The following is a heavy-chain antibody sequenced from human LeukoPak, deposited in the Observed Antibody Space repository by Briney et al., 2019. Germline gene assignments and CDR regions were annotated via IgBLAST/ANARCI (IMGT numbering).Heavy chain of an antibody. D-gene: IGHD3-22*01. CDR1: GYTFTSYY. V-gene: IGHV1-46*01. Sequence: ASVKVSCKASGYTFTSYYMHWVRQAPGQGLEWMGIINPSGGSTSYAQKFQGRVTMTRDTSTSTVYMELSSLRSEDTAVYYCARDQAPSLYYDNSGKGFCDYWGQGTLVTVSS. J-gene: IGHJ4*02. CDR3: ARDQAPSLYYDNSGKGFCDY. CDR2: INPSGGST.